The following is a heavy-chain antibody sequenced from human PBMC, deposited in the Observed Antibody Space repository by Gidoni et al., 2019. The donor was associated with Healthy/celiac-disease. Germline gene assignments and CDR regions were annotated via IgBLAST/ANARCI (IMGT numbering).Heavy chain of an antibody. CDR2: ISSNGGST. J-gene: IGHJ4*02. Sequence: EVQLVESGGGLVQPGGSLRLSCSASGFTFSSYAMHWVRQAPGKGLEYVSAISSNGGSTYYADSVKGRFTISRDNSNNTLYLQMSSLRAEDTAVYYCVKDFDAYDFWSGYYSDYWGQGTLVTVSS. V-gene: IGHV3-64D*06. CDR1: GFTFSSYA. D-gene: IGHD3-3*01. CDR3: VKDFDAYDFWSGYYSDY.